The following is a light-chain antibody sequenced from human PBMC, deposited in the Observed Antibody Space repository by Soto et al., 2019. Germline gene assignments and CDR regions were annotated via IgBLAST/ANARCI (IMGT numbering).Light chain of an antibody. CDR3: QSYDSSLSGWV. J-gene: IGLJ3*02. Sequence: QSVLTQPPSVSGAPGQRVTISCTGSSSNIGAGYDVHWYQQLPGTAPKLLIYGNSNRPSGVPDRFSGSKSGTSASLAITGLLPEDEADYYWQSYDSSLSGWVFGGGTKLTVL. CDR2: GNS. CDR1: SSNIGAGYD. V-gene: IGLV1-40*01.